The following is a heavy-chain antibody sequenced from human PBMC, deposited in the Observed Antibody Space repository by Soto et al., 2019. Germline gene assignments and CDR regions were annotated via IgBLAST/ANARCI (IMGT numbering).Heavy chain of an antibody. V-gene: IGHV4-4*02. J-gene: IGHJ4*02. D-gene: IGHD3-10*01. Sequence: SETLSLTWVVSGTSISSSYWWTWVRQAPGKGLEWIGEMYHSGITNYNPSLKSRVTMSLDKSNNQFSLNLSSVTAADTAVYYCARGNYGSGGLFFDYWGQGTLVTVSS. CDR3: ARGNYGSGGLFFDY. CDR2: MYHSGIT. CDR1: GTSISSSYW.